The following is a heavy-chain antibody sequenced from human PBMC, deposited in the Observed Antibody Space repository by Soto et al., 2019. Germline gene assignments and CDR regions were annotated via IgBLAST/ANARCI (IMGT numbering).Heavy chain of an antibody. CDR3: ARERAELGYCTNGVCPYYYYYGMDV. CDR1: GYTFTGYY. D-gene: IGHD2-8*01. J-gene: IGHJ6*02. Sequence: GASVKVYCKASGYTFTGYYMHWVRQAPGQGLEWMGWINPNSGGTNYAQKFQGRVTMTRDTSISTAYMELSRLRSDDTAVYYCARERAELGYCTNGVCPYYYYYGMDVWGQGTTVTVSS. CDR2: INPNSGGT. V-gene: IGHV1-2*02.